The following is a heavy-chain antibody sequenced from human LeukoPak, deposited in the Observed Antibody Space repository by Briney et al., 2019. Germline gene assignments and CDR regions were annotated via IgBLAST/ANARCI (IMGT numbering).Heavy chain of an antibody. CDR1: GGSISSYY. V-gene: IGHV4-39*01. D-gene: IGHD2-2*01. J-gene: IGHJ5*02. CDR2: IYYSGST. Sequence: SETLSLTCTVSGGSISSYYWGWIRQPPGKGLEWIGSIYYSGSTYYNPSLKSRVTISVDTSKNQFSLKLSSVTAADTAVYYCARQRGRYCSSTSCLGRLDPWGQGTLVTVSS. CDR3: ARQRGRYCSSTSCLGRLDP.